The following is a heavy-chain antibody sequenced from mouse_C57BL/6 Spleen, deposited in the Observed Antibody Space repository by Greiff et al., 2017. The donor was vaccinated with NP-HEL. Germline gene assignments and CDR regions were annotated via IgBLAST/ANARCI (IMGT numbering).Heavy chain of an antibody. CDR1: GYTFTSYW. Sequence: QVQLQQPGAELVKPGASVKMSCKASGYTFTSYWITWVKQRPGQGLEWIGDIYPGSGSTNYNGKFKSKATLTVDTSSSTAYMQLISLTSEDSAVYYGARASYYSNSFYAMDYWGQGTSVTVSS. CDR3: ARASYYSNSFYAMDY. V-gene: IGHV1-55*01. J-gene: IGHJ4*01. D-gene: IGHD2-5*01. CDR2: IYPGSGST.